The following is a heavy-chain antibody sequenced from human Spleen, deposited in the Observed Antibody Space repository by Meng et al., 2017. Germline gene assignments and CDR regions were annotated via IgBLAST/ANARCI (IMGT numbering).Heavy chain of an antibody. CDR1: GFAFSSYS. CDR2: INSDGSRT. Sequence: EVQLVESGGGLVQPGGSLRLSCAASGFAFSSYSMHWVRQAPGKGLVWVSRINSDGSRTNYADSVKGRFTISRDNAKNILYLQMNSLRDEDTAVYYCARRREFDYWGQGTPVTVSS. CDR3: ARRREFDY. J-gene: IGHJ4*02. V-gene: IGHV3-74*01.